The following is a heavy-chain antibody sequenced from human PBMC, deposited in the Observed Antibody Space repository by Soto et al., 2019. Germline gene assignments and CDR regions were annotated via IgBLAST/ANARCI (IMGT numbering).Heavy chain of an antibody. CDR3: XXXWGYYFDY. Sequence: QVQLQESGPGLVKPSETLSLTCTVSGGSISSYYWSWIRQPPGKGLEWIGYIYYSGSTNYNPSLXXXXXXXXXTSXNXXXXXXXXXTXADTAXXXXXXXWGYYFDYWGQGTLVTVSS. J-gene: IGHJ4*02. CDR2: IYYSGST. CDR1: GGSISSYY. V-gene: IGHV4-59*01. D-gene: IGHD2-21*01.